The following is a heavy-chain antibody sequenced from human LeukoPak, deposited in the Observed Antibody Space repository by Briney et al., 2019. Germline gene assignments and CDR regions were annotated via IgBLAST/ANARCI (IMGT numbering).Heavy chain of an antibody. V-gene: IGHV3-23*01. D-gene: IGHD3-10*01. Sequence: GGSLRLSCAATGFTSVDYAMSWVRQAPGKGLEWVSAISGSGGSTYYADSVKGRFTISRDNSKNTLHLQMNSLRAGDTAIYYCAKMSGVVWFGELRLPFDSWGQGTVVTVSS. CDR3: AKMSGVVWFGELRLPFDS. J-gene: IGHJ4*02. CDR1: GFTSVDYA. CDR2: ISGSGGST.